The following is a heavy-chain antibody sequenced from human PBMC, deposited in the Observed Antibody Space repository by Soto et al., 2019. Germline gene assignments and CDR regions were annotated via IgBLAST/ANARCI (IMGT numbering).Heavy chain of an antibody. CDR3: ARCIGRESFGLACAFDI. D-gene: IGHD3-16*01. V-gene: IGHV1-3*01. CDR2: INAGNGNT. CDR1: GYRFTSYA. J-gene: IGHJ3*02. Sequence: GASVKVSCKASGYRFTSYAMHWVRQAPEQRFEWMGWINAGNGNTKYSQKFQGRVTITRDTSASTAYMELSSLRSEDTAVYYCARCIGRESFGLACAFDIWGQGTMVTVSS.